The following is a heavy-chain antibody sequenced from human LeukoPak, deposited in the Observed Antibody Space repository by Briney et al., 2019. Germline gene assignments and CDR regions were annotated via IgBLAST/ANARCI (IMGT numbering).Heavy chain of an antibody. D-gene: IGHD6-13*01. CDR2: IHYSGKT. Sequence: PSETLSLTCTGSGGSISSGAYYWGWIRQPPGKGLEWIGTIHYSGKTYYDPSLKSRITISIDTSKKQFALKLSSVTAADTAVYYCAKGPGLGAGKRYLDLWGRGTLVIVSS. CDR1: GGSISSGAYY. CDR3: AKGPGLGAGKRYLDL. V-gene: IGHV4-39*06. J-gene: IGHJ2*01.